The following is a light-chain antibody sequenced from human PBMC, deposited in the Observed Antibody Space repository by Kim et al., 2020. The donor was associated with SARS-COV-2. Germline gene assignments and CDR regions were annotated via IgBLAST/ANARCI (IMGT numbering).Light chain of an antibody. CDR2: KAS. J-gene: IGKJ1*01. V-gene: IGKV1-5*03. Sequence: DVQMTQSPSTLSASVGDRVTITCRASQNINKWFAWYQQKPGKAPRLLIYKASTLESGVPSRFSGSGSGTEFTLTISSLQPDDFATYYCQHCASNLWTFGQGTKVDIK. CDR1: QNINKW. CDR3: QHCASNLWT.